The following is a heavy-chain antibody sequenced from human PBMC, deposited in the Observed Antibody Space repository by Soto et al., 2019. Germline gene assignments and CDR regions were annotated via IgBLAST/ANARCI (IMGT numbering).Heavy chain of an antibody. Sequence: ASVKVSCKASGGTFSSYAISWVRQAPGQGLEWMGGIIPIFGTANYAQKFQGRVTITADKSTSTAYMELSSLRSEDTAVYYCARAPDYSILNWSDPWGQGTLVTVSS. D-gene: IGHD4-4*01. V-gene: IGHV1-69*06. J-gene: IGHJ5*02. CDR3: ARAPDYSILNWSDP. CDR2: IIPIFGTA. CDR1: GGTFSSYA.